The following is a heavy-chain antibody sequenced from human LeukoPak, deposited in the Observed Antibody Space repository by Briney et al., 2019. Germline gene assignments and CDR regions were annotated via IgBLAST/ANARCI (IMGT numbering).Heavy chain of an antibody. J-gene: IGHJ4*02. Sequence: SETLSLTCAVYGGSFSGYYWSCIRQPPGKGLEWIGEINHSGSTNYNPSLKSRVTISVDTSKNQFSLKLSSVTAADTAVYYCARLSPAIDYWGQGTLVTVSS. V-gene: IGHV4-34*01. CDR1: GGSFSGYY. CDR3: ARLSPAIDY. CDR2: INHSGST.